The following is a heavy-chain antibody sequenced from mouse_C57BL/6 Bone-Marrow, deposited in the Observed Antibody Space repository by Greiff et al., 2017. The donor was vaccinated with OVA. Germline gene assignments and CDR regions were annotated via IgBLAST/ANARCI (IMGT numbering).Heavy chain of an antibody. CDR2: IDPSDSYT. V-gene: IGHV1-59*01. D-gene: IGHD5-5*01. Sequence: VQLQQPGAELVRPGTSVKLSCKASGYTFTSYWMHWVKQRPGQGLEWIGVIDPSDSYTNYNQKFKGKATLTVDTSSSTAYLQLSSLTSEDSAVYYCARIYLTFDVWGTGTTVTGSS. CDR3: ARIYLTFDV. J-gene: IGHJ1*03. CDR1: GYTFTSYW.